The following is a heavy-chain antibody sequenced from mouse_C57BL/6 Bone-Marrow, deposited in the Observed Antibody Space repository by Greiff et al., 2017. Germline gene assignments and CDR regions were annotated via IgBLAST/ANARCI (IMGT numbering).Heavy chain of an antibody. CDR3: AILGYYGSSFAY. V-gene: IGHV1-81*01. D-gene: IGHD1-1*01. J-gene: IGHJ3*01. CDR1: GYTFTSYG. CDR2: IYPRSGNT. Sequence: QVQLQQSGAELARPGASVKLSCKASGYTFTSYGISWVKQRTGQGLEWIGEIYPRSGNTYYNEKFKGKDTLTADKSSSTAYMELRSLTSEDSAVYFCAILGYYGSSFAYWGQGTLVTVSA.